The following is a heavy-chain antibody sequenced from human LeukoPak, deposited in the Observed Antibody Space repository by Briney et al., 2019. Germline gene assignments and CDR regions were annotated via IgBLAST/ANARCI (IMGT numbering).Heavy chain of an antibody. D-gene: IGHD3-9*01. CDR1: GFTFSSYG. V-gene: IGHV3-21*01. CDR2: ISSSSSYI. J-gene: IGHJ6*02. CDR3: ARDLYYDILTGYSNGMDV. Sequence: GGSLRLSCAASGFTFSSYGMNWVRQAPGKGLEWVSSISSSSSYIYYADSVKGRFTISRDNAKNSLYLQMNSLRAEDTAVYYCARDLYYDILTGYSNGMDVWGQGTTVTVSS.